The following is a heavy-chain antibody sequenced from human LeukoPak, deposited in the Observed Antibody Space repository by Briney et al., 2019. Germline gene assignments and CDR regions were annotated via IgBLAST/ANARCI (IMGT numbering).Heavy chain of an antibody. CDR2: IYYSGST. Sequence: SETLSLTCTGSGGSISSSSYYWGWIRQPPGKGLEWIGSIYYSGSTYYNPSLKSRVTISVDTSKNQFSLRLSSVTAADTAVYYCARVTGYMIEDYFDYWGQGTLVTVSS. CDR3: ARVTGYMIEDYFDY. V-gene: IGHV4-39*07. D-gene: IGHD3-22*01. CDR1: GGSISSSSYY. J-gene: IGHJ4*02.